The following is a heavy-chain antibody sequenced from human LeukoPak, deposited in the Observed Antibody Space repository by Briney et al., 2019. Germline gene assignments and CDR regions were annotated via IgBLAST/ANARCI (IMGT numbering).Heavy chain of an antibody. CDR1: GGSISSGGYY. CDR2: INHSGST. D-gene: IGHD1-26*01. J-gene: IGHJ6*02. Sequence: SETLSLTCTVSGGSISSGGYYWSWIRQPPGKGLEWIGEINHSGSTNYNPSLKSRVTISVDTSKNQFSLKLSSVTAADTAVYYCARVGGYGMDVWGQGTTVTVSS. V-gene: IGHV4-39*07. CDR3: ARVGGYGMDV.